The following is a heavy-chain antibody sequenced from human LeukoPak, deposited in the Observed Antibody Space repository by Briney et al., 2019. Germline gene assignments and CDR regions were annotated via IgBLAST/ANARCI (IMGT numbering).Heavy chain of an antibody. V-gene: IGHV1-2*02. J-gene: IGHJ3*02. CDR2: INPNSGGT. D-gene: IGHD6-13*01. CDR1: GYTFTGYY. CDR3: ARLWGSWSDAFDI. Sequence: ASVKVSCKASGYTFTGYYMHWVRQAPGQGLEWMGWINPNSGGTNYAQKFQGRVTMTRDTSISTAYMELSRLRSDDTAVYYCARLWGSWSDAFDIWGQGTMVTVSS.